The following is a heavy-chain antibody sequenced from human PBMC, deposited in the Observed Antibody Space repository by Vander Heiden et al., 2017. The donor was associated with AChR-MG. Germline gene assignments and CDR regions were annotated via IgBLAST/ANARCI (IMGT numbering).Heavy chain of an antibody. D-gene: IGHD3-22*01. V-gene: IGHV3-23*01. Sequence: VQLLASGGGLVQPGGSLRLSCAASGFTLPRHATTWVRQAPGKGLGWVSAISGSGGRTYNADSVKGRFTISRDNSKSTRLLQMNSLRAEDTAVYYCAKGPLYYDSSGATYDAFDIWGQGTMVTVSS. CDR3: AKGPLYYDSSGATYDAFDI. CDR1: GFTLPRHA. CDR2: ISGSGGRT. J-gene: IGHJ3*02.